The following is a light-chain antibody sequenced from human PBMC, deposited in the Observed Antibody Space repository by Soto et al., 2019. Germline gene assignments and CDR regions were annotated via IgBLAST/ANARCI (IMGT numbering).Light chain of an antibody. CDR2: DAS. J-gene: IGKJ1*01. CDR1: QSVSIF. CDR3: QQRNNWPPEK. V-gene: IGKV3-11*01. Sequence: EIVLTQSPATLSLSPGERATLSCRASQSVSIFLAWYQQKPGQAPRLLIYDASNRATGIPARFSGSGSGTDFTLTISSLEPEDFAVYYCQQRNNWPPEKFGQGTKVEIK.